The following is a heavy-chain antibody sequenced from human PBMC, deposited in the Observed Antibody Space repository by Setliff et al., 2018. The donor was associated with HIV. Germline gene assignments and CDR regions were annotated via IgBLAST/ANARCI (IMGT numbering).Heavy chain of an antibody. CDR3: ARGFTELASFYY. J-gene: IGHJ4*01. D-gene: IGHD1-1*01. V-gene: IGHV3-11*06. CDR1: GFIFSDFY. Sequence: GSLRLSCTASGFIFSDFYMSWIRQAPGQGLEWISDIMSSGTYTNYADSVRGRFTISRDNARNSLYLQISILRAEDTAVYCCARGFTELASFYY. CDR2: IMSSGTYT.